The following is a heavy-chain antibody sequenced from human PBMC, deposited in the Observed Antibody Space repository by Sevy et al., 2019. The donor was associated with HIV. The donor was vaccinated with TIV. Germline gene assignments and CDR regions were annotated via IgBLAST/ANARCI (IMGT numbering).Heavy chain of an antibody. V-gene: IGHV1-3*01. D-gene: IGHD2-2*01. J-gene: IGHJ6*02. CDR3: AREPPHLVVPAAMEDGMDV. CDR1: GYTFTSYA. CDR2: INAGNGNT. Sequence: ASVKVSCKASGYTFTSYAMHWVRQAPGQRLEWMGWINAGNGNTKYSQKFQGRVTITRDTSASTAYMELSSLRSEDTAEYYCAREPPHLVVPAAMEDGMDVWRQAPTGTVPS.